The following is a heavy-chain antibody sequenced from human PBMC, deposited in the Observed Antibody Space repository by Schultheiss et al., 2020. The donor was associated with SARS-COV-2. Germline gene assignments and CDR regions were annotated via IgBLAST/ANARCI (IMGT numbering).Heavy chain of an antibody. V-gene: IGHV3-7*01. Sequence: GGSLRLSCAASGFTVSSNYMSWVRQAPGKGLEWVANIKQDGSEKYYVDSVKGRFTISRDNSKNTLYLQMNSLRAEDTAVYYCARIKLGYTYGCIDYWGQGTLVTVSS. J-gene: IGHJ4*02. CDR2: IKQDGSEK. CDR3: ARIKLGYTYGCIDY. D-gene: IGHD5-18*01. CDR1: GFTVSSNY.